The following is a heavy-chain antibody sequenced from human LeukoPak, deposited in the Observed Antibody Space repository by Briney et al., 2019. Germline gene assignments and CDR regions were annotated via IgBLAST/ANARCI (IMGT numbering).Heavy chain of an antibody. Sequence: PGGSLRLSCAASGFTFSSYGMHWVRQAPGKGLDWVAFIRYDGNNKYYADSVKGRFTISRDNAKNSLYLQVDSLRAEDTAVYYCARDHGDSTRLGAFDIWGQGTMVTVSS. D-gene: IGHD3-10*01. CDR1: GFTFSSYG. V-gene: IGHV3-30*02. CDR3: ARDHGDSTRLGAFDI. J-gene: IGHJ3*02. CDR2: IRYDGNNK.